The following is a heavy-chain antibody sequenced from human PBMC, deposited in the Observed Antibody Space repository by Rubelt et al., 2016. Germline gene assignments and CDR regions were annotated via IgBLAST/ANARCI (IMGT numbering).Heavy chain of an antibody. CDR2: ISGSGGST. CDR1: GFTFNSYA. Sequence: GGSLRLSCAASGFTFNSYAMSWVRQAPGKGLEWVSAISGSGGSTYYADSVKGRFTISRDNSKNTLYLQMNSLRAEDTAVYYCAKCGYYGLGSYYSMDYYYYYMDVWGKGTTVTVSS. CDR3: AKCGYYGLGSYYSMDYYYYYMDV. J-gene: IGHJ6*03. D-gene: IGHD3-10*01. V-gene: IGHV3-23*01.